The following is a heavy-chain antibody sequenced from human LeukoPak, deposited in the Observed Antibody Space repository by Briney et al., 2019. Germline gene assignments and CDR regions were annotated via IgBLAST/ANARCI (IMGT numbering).Heavy chain of an antibody. V-gene: IGHV4-39*07. CDR1: GGSISSSSYY. J-gene: IGHJ4*02. CDR3: AGCPPHHEWEHDFDY. Sequence: SETLSLTCTVSGGSISSSSYYWGWIRQPPGKGLEWIGSIYYSGSTYYNPSLKSRVTISVDKSKNQFSLKLSSVTAADTAVYFCAGCPPHHEWEHDFDYWGQGTLVTVSS. CDR2: IYYSGST. D-gene: IGHD1-26*01.